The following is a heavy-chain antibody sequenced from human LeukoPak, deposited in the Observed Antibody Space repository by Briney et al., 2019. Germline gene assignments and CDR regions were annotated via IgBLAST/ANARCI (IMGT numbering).Heavy chain of an antibody. V-gene: IGHV3-23*01. Sequence: GGSLRLSCAASGFTFSSYAMNWARQAPGKGLEWVSTITGSGGDTYYADSVKGRFTISGDNSKNTLYLQMNSLRAEDTAIYYCAKDPYVGGGYHFDSWGQGSLVTVSS. CDR3: AKDPYVGGGYHFDS. CDR1: GFTFSSYA. D-gene: IGHD3-22*01. CDR2: ITGSGGDT. J-gene: IGHJ4*02.